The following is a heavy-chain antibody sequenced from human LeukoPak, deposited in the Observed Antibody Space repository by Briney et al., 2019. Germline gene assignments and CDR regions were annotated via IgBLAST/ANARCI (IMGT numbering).Heavy chain of an antibody. J-gene: IGHJ4*02. D-gene: IGHD2-21*01. CDR3: AKTINITGVIDY. CDR2: ISGSGVST. Sequence: GGSLRLSCAASGFTFSSYAMTWVRQAPGKGLEWVSVISGSGVSTYYGDSVKGRFTISRDNSKNTLSLQMNSLRAEDTAIYYCAKTINITGVIDYWGQGTLVTVSS. V-gene: IGHV3-23*01. CDR1: GFTFSSYA.